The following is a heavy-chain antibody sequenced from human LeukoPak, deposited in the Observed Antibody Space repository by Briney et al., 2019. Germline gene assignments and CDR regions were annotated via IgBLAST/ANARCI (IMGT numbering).Heavy chain of an antibody. CDR3: ARVGCSGGSCYIPTDY. J-gene: IGHJ4*02. CDR2: IIPILGIA. V-gene: IGHV1-69*04. D-gene: IGHD2-15*01. CDR1: GGTFSSYA. Sequence: SVKVSCKASGGTFSSYAISWVRQAPGQGLEWMGRIIPILGIANYAQKFQGRVTITADKSTSTAYMELSSLRSEDTAVYYCARVGCSGGSCYIPTDYWGQGTLVTVSS.